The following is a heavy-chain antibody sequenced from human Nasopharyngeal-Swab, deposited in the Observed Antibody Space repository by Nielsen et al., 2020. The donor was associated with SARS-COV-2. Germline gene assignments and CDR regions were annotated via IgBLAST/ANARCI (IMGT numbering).Heavy chain of an antibody. J-gene: IGHJ3*02. CDR2: INPDTGVT. CDR1: GYTFTNHH. Sequence: ASVKVSCKASGYTFTNHHIHWVRRAPGQGLEWMGRINPDTGVTIYAQNFQGRVTMTRDTSIRTAYMELSRLTSGDTAVYYCAGMIIANDAFDIWGQGTMVTVSS. V-gene: IGHV1-2*06. CDR3: AGMIIANDAFDI. D-gene: IGHD3-22*01.